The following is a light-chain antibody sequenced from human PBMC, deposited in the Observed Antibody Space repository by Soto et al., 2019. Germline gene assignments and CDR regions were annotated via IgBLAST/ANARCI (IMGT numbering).Light chain of an antibody. J-gene: IGKJ4*01. CDR1: QAVSTW. CDR2: AAS. CDR3: QQANSFPRT. Sequence: DIQMTQSPSFVSASVGDRVTITCRASQAVSTWLAWYQQKPGDAPKLLIYAASTLQSGVPSRFRGSGSGTDFTLTIRSLQHEDFATYYCQQANSFPRTVGGGTKADSK. V-gene: IGKV1-12*01.